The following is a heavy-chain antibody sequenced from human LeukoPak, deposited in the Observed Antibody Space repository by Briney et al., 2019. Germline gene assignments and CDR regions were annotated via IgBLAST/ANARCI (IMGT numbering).Heavy chain of an antibody. V-gene: IGHV3-30*02. J-gene: IGHJ4*02. CDR3: AKDAGYNYAYSFDY. Sequence: GGSLRLSCAASGFRFSGYGMHWVRQAPGKGLEWVAFIRSDGGDQNYADSVKGRFTISRDKSKNTLYLQLNSLRADDTAVYYCAKDAGYNYAYSFDYWGQGTLLTVSS. CDR1: GFRFSGYG. D-gene: IGHD5-18*01. CDR2: IRSDGGDQ.